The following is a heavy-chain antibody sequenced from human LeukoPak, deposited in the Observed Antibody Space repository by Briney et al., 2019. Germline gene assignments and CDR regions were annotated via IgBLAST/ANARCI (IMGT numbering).Heavy chain of an antibody. Sequence: PGGSLRLSCAASGFTFSSYGMNWVRQAPGKGLEWVSSITSRSSYIYYADSVKGRFTISRDNAKNSLYLQMNSLRAEDTAVYYCARHGDWSVGYWGQGTLVTVSS. D-gene: IGHD2-21*02. CDR3: ARHGDWSVGY. V-gene: IGHV3-21*01. J-gene: IGHJ4*02. CDR2: ITSRSSYI. CDR1: GFTFSSYG.